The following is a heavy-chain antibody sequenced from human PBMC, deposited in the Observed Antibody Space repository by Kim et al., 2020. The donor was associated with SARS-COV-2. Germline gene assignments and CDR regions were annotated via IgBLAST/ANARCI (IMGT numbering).Heavy chain of an antibody. V-gene: IGHV3-48*02. CDR3: AREIYYYDSSGYGFDY. CDR2: ISSSSSTI. J-gene: IGHJ4*02. D-gene: IGHD3-22*01. Sequence: GGSLRLSCAASGFTFSSYSMNWVRQAPGKGLEWVSYISSSSSTIYYADSVKRRFTISRDNAKNSLYLQMNSLRDEDTAVYYCAREIYYYDSSGYGFDYWGQGTLVTVSS. CDR1: GFTFSSYS.